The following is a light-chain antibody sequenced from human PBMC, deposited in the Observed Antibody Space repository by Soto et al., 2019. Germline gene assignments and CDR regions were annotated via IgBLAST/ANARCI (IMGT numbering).Light chain of an antibody. V-gene: IGKV3-20*01. CDR1: QSVSSN. CDR2: GAS. CDR3: QQYASSPRT. J-gene: IGKJ1*01. Sequence: EIVLTQSPGTLSLSPGERATLNCRASQSVSSNLAWYQQKPGQAPRLLIYGASSRATGIPDRFSGSGSGTDFTLTISRLEPEDFAVYYCQQYASSPRTFGQGTKVDIK.